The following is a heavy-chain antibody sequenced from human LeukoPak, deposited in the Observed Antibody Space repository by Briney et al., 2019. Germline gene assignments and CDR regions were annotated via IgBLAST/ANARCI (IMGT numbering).Heavy chain of an antibody. D-gene: IGHD5-18*01. CDR3: ARVVDTAMALDY. J-gene: IGHJ4*02. Sequence: GGSLRLSCAASGFTFSSYGMHWVRQAPGKGLEWVAVIWYDGSNKYYADSVKGRFTISRDNSKNTLYLQMNSLRAEDTAVYYCARVVDTAMALDYWGQGTLVTVSS. CDR2: IWYDGSNK. V-gene: IGHV3-33*01. CDR1: GFTFSSYG.